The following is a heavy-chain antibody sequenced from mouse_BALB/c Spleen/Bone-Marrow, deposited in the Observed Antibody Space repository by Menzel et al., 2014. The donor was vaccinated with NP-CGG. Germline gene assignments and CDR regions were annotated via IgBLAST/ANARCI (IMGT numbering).Heavy chain of an antibody. Sequence: VQLQESGAELVKPGASVKLSCKASGYTFTSYWMHWVKQRPGQGLEWIGEINPSNGRINYNEKFKSKATLTVDKSSSTAYMQLSSLTSEDSAVYYCARDYGYDAGFAWLVYWGQGTLVTVSA. D-gene: IGHD2-14*01. J-gene: IGHJ3*01. CDR2: INPSNGRI. CDR3: ARDYGYDAGFAWLVY. CDR1: GYTFTSYW. V-gene: IGHV1S81*02.